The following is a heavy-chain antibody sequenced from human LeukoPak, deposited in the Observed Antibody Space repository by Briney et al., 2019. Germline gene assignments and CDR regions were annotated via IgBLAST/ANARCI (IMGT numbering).Heavy chain of an antibody. CDR3: ARVALGSYNWFDP. V-gene: IGHV3-74*01. CDR1: GLTFSRYW. Sequence: PGGSLRLSCAASGLTFSRYWMHWVRQAPGKGLVWASRINTDGSRTTYADSVKGRFTISRDNAKNTVYLQMNSLRAEDTAVYYCARVALGSYNWFDPWGQGTLVTVSS. J-gene: IGHJ5*02. D-gene: IGHD3-10*01. CDR2: INTDGSRT.